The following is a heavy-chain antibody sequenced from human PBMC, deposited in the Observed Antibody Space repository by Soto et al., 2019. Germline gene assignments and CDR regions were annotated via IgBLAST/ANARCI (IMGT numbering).Heavy chain of an antibody. V-gene: IGHV3-53*01. CDR1: GFTVSSNY. CDR2: IYSGGST. J-gene: IGHJ4*02. D-gene: IGHD5-12*01. Sequence: PGGSLRLSCAASGFTVSSNYMSWVRQAPGKGLEWVSVIYSGGSTYYADSVKGRFTISRDNSKNTLYLQMNSLRAEDTAVYYCASRGYSGYDYFDYWGQGTLVTVSS. CDR3: ASRGYSGYDYFDY.